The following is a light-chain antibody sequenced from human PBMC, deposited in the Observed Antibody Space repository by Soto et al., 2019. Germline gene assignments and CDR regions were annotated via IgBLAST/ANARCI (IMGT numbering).Light chain of an antibody. J-gene: IGKJ3*01. CDR1: QSVSSY. Sequence: EIVLTQSPATLSLSPWERATPSCRASQSVSSYLAWYQQKPGQAPRLLIYDASNRATGIPARFSGSGSGTDFTLTISSLEPEDFAVYYCQQRSNWPTFGPGTKVDIK. CDR2: DAS. CDR3: QQRSNWPT. V-gene: IGKV3-11*01.